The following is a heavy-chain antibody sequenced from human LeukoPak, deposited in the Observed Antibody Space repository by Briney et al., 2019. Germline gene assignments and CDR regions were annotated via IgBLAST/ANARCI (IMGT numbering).Heavy chain of an antibody. D-gene: IGHD5-24*01. Sequence: GGSLRLSCAASGFIFDNYWMSWVRQAPEKGLEWVANIKQDESAKYCVDSVKGRFTISRDNAKNTLYLQMDSLRADDTAVYYCARLQWPQLRAFDIWGQGTMVTVSS. CDR3: ARLQWPQLRAFDI. V-gene: IGHV3-7*01. CDR1: GFIFDNYW. J-gene: IGHJ3*02. CDR2: IKQDESAK.